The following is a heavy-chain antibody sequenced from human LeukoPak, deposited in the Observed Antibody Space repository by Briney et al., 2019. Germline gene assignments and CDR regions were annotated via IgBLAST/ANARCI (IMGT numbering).Heavy chain of an antibody. Sequence: SETLSLTCTVSGGSISSYYWGWIRQPPGKGLEWIGSIYYSGSTYYNPSLKSRVTISVDTSKNRFSLKLSSVTAADTAVYYCARAASGWGLDYWGQGTLVTVSS. CDR1: GGSISSYY. D-gene: IGHD6-19*01. CDR3: ARAASGWGLDY. J-gene: IGHJ4*02. V-gene: IGHV4-39*07. CDR2: IYYSGST.